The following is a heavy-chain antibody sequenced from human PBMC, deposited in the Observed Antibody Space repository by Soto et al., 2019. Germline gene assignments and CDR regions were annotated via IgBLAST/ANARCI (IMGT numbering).Heavy chain of an antibody. J-gene: IGHJ6*02. Sequence: SVKVSCKASGGTFSSYAISWVRQAPGQGLEWMGGIIPIFGTANYAQKFQGRVTITADESTSTAYMELSSLRSEDTAVYYCARARMVRGIIYYYGMDVWGQGTTVTVSS. CDR3: ARARMVRGIIYYYGMDV. CDR1: GGTFSSYA. V-gene: IGHV1-69*13. CDR2: IIPIFGTA. D-gene: IGHD3-10*01.